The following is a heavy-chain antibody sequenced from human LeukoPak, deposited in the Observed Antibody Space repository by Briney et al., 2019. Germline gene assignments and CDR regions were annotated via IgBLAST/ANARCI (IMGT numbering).Heavy chain of an antibody. V-gene: IGHV1-2*02. CDR1: GYTFTDNY. CDR3: GRVGYCGSGWYYYFDY. D-gene: IGHD6-19*01. Sequence: ASEKVSCKASGYTFTDNYIHWVRQAPRQGLEWMGWINPRSGGTSYGQKSQGRVTVTRDTSISTAYMELSRLTSDDTAVYYCGRVGYCGSGWYYYFDYWSRGTLVTVSS. CDR2: INPRSGGT. J-gene: IGHJ4*02.